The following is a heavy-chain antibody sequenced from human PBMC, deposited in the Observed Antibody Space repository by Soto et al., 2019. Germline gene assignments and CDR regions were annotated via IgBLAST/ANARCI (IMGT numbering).Heavy chain of an antibody. Sequence: GGSLRLSCAASGFTFSSYGMHWVRQAPGKGLEWVAVISYDGSNKYYADSVKGRFTISGDNSKNTLYLQMNSLRAEDTAVYYCAGPSVTAIYYYYGMDVWGQGTTVTVSS. CDR3: AGPSVTAIYYYYGMDV. V-gene: IGHV3-30*03. J-gene: IGHJ6*02. CDR2: ISYDGSNK. CDR1: GFTFSSYG. D-gene: IGHD2-21*02.